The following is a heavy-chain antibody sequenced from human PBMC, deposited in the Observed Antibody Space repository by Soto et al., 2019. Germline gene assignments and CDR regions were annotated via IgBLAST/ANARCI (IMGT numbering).Heavy chain of an antibody. V-gene: IGHV6-1*01. Sequence: SQTLSLTCAISVDSVSTNSATWDWIRQSPSRGLEWLGRTYYRSKWYNDYAISVKSRIIVNPDTSKNRFSLQLNSVTTEDTAMYYCARQYYYGSGTYYSPYFDYWGQGTMVTVSS. J-gene: IGHJ4*02. CDR1: VDSVSTNSAT. CDR2: TYYRSKWYN. D-gene: IGHD3-10*01. CDR3: ARQYYYGSGTYYSPYFDY.